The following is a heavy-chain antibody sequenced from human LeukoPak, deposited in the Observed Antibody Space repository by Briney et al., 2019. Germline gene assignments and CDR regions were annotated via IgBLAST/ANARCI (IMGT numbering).Heavy chain of an antibody. CDR3: ARDGRSRGLSHVNFDY. J-gene: IGHJ4*02. CDR2: ISSSGMTK. CDR1: GFPFSSYE. Sequence: GGSLRLSCAASGFPFSSYEMDWVRQAPGKGLEWVSYISSSGMTKYYAVSVKGRFTMSRDNAKNSLYLQLNSLRAEDTAVYYCARDGRSRGLSHVNFDYWGQGILVTVSS. D-gene: IGHD3-16*02. V-gene: IGHV3-48*03.